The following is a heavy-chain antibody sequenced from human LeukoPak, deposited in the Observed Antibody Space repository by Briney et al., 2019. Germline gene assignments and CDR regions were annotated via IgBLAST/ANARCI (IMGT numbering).Heavy chain of an antibody. V-gene: IGHV1-18*01. CDR1: GYTFSTYA. J-gene: IGHJ4*02. CDR3: AREGVFFYDSTGLDL. Sequence: GASVKVSCKAFGYTFSTYAFSWVRQAPGQGLEWMGWISGYNGHAHFAQNFQDRVNMTADTATSTVYMELRSLRSDDTAVYYCAREGVFFYDSTGLDLWGQGTLVTVSS. CDR2: ISGYNGHA. D-gene: IGHD3-22*01.